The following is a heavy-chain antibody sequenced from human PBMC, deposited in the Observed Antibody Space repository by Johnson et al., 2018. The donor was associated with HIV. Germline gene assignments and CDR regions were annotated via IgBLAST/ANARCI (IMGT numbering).Heavy chain of an antibody. CDR2: IRSKANSYAT. CDR3: TVHSGERTDHDAFDI. CDR1: GFTFSGSA. Sequence: EQLVESGGGLVQPGGSLKLSCAASGFTFSGSAMHWVRQASGKGLEWVGRIRSKANSYATAYAASVKGRFTISRDDSKNTAYLQMNSLKTEDTAVYYCTVHSGERTDHDAFDIWGQGTMVTVSS. J-gene: IGHJ3*02. D-gene: IGHD1-26*01. V-gene: IGHV3-73*02.